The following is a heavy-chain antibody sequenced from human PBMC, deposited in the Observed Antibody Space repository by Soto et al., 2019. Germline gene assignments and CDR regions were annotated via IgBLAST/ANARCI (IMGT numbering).Heavy chain of an antibody. V-gene: IGHV4-59*01. CDR1: GGSISSYY. Sequence: SETLSLTCTVSGGSISSYYWSWIRQPPGKGLEWIGYIYYSGSTNYNPSLKSRVTISVDTSKNQFSLKLSSVTAADTAVYYCAREFGNYGGNSLGYWGQGTLVTV. D-gene: IGHD4-17*01. CDR2: IYYSGST. CDR3: AREFGNYGGNSLGY. J-gene: IGHJ4*02.